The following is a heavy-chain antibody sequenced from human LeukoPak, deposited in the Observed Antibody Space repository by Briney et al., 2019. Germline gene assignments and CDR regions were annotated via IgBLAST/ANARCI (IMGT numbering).Heavy chain of an antibody. D-gene: IGHD3-3*01. V-gene: IGHV4-34*01. CDR3: ARHTNYDFWRIFDY. CDR2: INHSGSA. CDR1: GGSFSGYY. J-gene: IGHJ4*02. Sequence: SETLSLTCAVYGGSFSGYYWSWIRQPPGKGLEWIGEINHSGSANYNPSLKSRVTISVDTSKNQFSLKLSSVTAADTAVYYCARHTNYDFWRIFDYWGQGTLVTVSS.